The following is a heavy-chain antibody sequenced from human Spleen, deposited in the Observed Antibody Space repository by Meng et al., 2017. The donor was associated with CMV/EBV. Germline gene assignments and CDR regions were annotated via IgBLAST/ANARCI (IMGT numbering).Heavy chain of an antibody. CDR3: ARAETVDLLYDSSGYYLDY. J-gene: IGHJ4*02. V-gene: IGHV4-4*02. D-gene: IGHD3-22*01. Sequence: SSSSVNGWSWVRQPPGKGLEWIGEIYHSGSTNYNPSLKRRVTISVDKSKNQFSLKVTSVTAADTAVYYCARAETVDLLYDSSGYYLDYWGQGTLVTVSS. CDR1: SSSSVNG. CDR2: IYHSGST.